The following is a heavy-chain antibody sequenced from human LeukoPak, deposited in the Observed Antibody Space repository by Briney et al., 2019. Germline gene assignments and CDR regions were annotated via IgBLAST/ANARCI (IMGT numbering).Heavy chain of an antibody. D-gene: IGHD3-22*01. CDR2: INQDGTEK. J-gene: IGHJ4*02. V-gene: IGHV3-7*01. CDR3: ARTYYYDSSDYSALGY. Sequence: PGGSLRLSCAASGFTFNNYWMSWVRQAPGKGLEWVANINQDGTEKYDADSVKGRFTISRDNAKNSLYLQMNSLRAEDTAVYYCARTYYYDSSDYSALGYWGQGTLVTVSS. CDR1: GFTFNNYW.